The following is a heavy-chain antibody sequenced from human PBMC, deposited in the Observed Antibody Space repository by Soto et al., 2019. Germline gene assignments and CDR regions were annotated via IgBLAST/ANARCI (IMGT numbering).Heavy chain of an antibody. Sequence: QVQLVQSGAEVKKPGASVKVSCKASGYTFTTYDISWVRQAPGQGLEWMGRISTYNGDTNYPQSLQGRLNMTTDTSTATAYMELRSLGSDDTAVYYCARDPYHVLMVNAPNLYGMDVWGQGTTVTVSS. J-gene: IGHJ6*02. CDR2: ISTYNGDT. V-gene: IGHV1-18*01. CDR1: GYTFTTYD. CDR3: ARDPYHVLMVNAPNLYGMDV. D-gene: IGHD2-8*01.